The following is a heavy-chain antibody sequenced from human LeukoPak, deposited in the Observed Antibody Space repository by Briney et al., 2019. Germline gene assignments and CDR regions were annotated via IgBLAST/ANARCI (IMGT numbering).Heavy chain of an antibody. D-gene: IGHD2-15*01. Sequence: GRSLRLSCAASGFTFSSYAMHWVRQAPGKGLEWVAVISYDGSNKYYADSVKGRSTISRDNSKNTLYLQMNSLRAEDTAVYYCARDPEDIVVVVAATTFDYWGQGTLVTVSS. V-gene: IGHV3-30-3*01. J-gene: IGHJ4*02. CDR1: GFTFSSYA. CDR2: ISYDGSNK. CDR3: ARDPEDIVVVVAATTFDY.